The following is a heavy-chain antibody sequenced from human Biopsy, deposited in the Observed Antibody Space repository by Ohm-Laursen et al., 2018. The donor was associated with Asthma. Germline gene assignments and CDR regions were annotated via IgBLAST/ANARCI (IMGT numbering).Heavy chain of an antibody. CDR2: IKIVFGTT. Sequence: SSVTVSCKSLGGTFNTYVIGWVRQAPGPGLEWMGGIKIVFGTTTYPQKFQDRVTITADDSTSTVYMELSSLRSEDTAVYYCARKAGSCISRTCYSLDFWGQGTLATVSS. J-gene: IGHJ4*02. CDR1: GGTFNTYV. CDR3: ARKAGSCISRTCYSLDF. D-gene: IGHD2-2*01. V-gene: IGHV1-69*01.